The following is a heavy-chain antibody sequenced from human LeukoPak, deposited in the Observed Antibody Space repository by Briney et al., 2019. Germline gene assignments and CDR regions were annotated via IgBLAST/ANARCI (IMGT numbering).Heavy chain of an antibody. D-gene: IGHD6-13*01. V-gene: IGHV1-24*01. J-gene: IGHJ4*02. CDR3: ATEEAAAGYFDY. CDR1: GYTLTELS. Sequence: GASVTVSCTVSGYTLTELSMHWVRQAPGKGLEWMGGFDPEDGETIYAQKFQGRVTMTEDTSTDTAYMELSSLRSEDTAAYYCATEEAAAGYFDYWGQGTLVTVSS. CDR2: FDPEDGET.